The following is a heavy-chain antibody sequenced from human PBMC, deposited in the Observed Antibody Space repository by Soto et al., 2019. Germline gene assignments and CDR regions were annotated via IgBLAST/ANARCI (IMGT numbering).Heavy chain of an antibody. D-gene: IGHD2-2*01. J-gene: IGHJ5*01. CDR1: GGSISSSNW. CDR3: ARDVGWPAARFDS. V-gene: IGHV3-33*08. CDR2: IWYDGSDK. Sequence: QVQLQESGPGLVKPSGTLSLTCAVSGGSISSSNWWSWVRQPPGKGLEWVAVIWYDGSDKYYADSVKGRFTVSRDNSKNTLYLQMNSLRGEDTAVYYCARDVGWPAARFDSWGQGTLVMVSS.